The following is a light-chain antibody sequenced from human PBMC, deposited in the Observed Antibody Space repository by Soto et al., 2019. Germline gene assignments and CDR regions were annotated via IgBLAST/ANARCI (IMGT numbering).Light chain of an antibody. J-gene: IGLJ1*01. CDR3: CSYAGSYTYV. CDR2: DVS. Sequence: QSALTQPRSVSGSPGQSVTISCTGTSSDVGCYKYVSWYQQHPGKAPKLMIYDVSKRPSGVPDRFSGSKSGNTASLTISGLQAEDEADYYCCSYAGSYTYVFGTGTKLTVL. CDR1: SSDVGCYKY. V-gene: IGLV2-11*01.